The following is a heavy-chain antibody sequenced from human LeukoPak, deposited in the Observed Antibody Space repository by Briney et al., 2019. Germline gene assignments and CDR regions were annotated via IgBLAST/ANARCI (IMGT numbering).Heavy chain of an antibody. V-gene: IGHV4-34*01. Sequence: SETLSLTCAVYGGSFSGYYWSWIRQPPGKGLEWIGGINHSGSTNYNPSLKSRVTISVDTSKNQFSLKLSSVTAADTAVYYCARRLIAAAGRYFDYWGQGTLVTVSS. CDR3: ARRLIAAAGRYFDY. D-gene: IGHD6-13*01. J-gene: IGHJ4*02. CDR1: GGSFSGYY. CDR2: INHSGST.